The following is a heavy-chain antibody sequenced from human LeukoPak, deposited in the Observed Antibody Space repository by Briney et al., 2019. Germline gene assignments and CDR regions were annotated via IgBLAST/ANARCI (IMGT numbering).Heavy chain of an antibody. CDR1: GFTFSSYA. Sequence: PGGSLRLSCAASGFTFSSYAMSWVRQAPGKGLEWVSAISGSGGSTYYADSVKGRFTISRDNSKNTLYLQMNSLRAEDTAVYYCAKVLARELLWFGELFYFDYWGQGTLVTVSS. D-gene: IGHD3-10*01. V-gene: IGHV3-23*01. CDR3: AKVLARELLWFGELFYFDY. J-gene: IGHJ4*02. CDR2: ISGSGGST.